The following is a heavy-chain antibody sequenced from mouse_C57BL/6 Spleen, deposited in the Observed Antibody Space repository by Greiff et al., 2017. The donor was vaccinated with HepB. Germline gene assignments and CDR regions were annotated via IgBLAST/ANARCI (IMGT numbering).Heavy chain of an antibody. J-gene: IGHJ4*01. CDR2: IDPSDSYT. CDR1: GYTFTSYW. D-gene: IGHD4-1*01. CDR3: ARRTGTGNYAMDY. V-gene: IGHV1-69*01. Sequence: QVQLQQSGAELAKPGASVKLSCKASGYTFTSYWMHWVKQRPGQGLEWIGEIDPSDSYTNYNQKFKGKSTLTVDKSSSTAYMQLSSLTSEDSAVYYCARRTGTGNYAMDYWGQGTSVTVSS.